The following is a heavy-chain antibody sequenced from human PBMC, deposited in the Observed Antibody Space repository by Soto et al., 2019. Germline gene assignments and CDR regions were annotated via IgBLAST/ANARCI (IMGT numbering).Heavy chain of an antibody. CDR3: AKSYGDTWKHYYFDY. D-gene: IGHD3-3*02. Sequence: EVQLLESGGGLVQPGGSLRLSCAASRFTFSGYSMSWVRQAPGKGLEWVSGISGSGGSTYYADSVKGRFTISIDNSESTLFLQMNSLRAEDTALYYCAKSYGDTWKHYYFDYWGQGTLVTVSS. CDR1: RFTFSGYS. CDR2: ISGSGGST. V-gene: IGHV3-23*01. J-gene: IGHJ4*02.